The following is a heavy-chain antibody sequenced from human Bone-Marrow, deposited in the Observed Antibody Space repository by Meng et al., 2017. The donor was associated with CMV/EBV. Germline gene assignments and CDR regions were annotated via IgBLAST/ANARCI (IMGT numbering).Heavy chain of an antibody. V-gene: IGHV4-34*01. Sequence: QVHLQQWGAGLLKPSETLSPTCGVYGAPFSGYWSWVRQPPGKGLEWIGEITHSGSTNYNVSLKSRVTISIDTSKNQFSLKLSSVTATDTAVYYCAPGFRSWSGSYSSWGQGTLGTVSS. J-gene: IGHJ4*02. CDR3: APGFRSWSGSYSS. CDR2: ITHSGST. CDR1: GAPFSGY. D-gene: IGHD1-26*01.